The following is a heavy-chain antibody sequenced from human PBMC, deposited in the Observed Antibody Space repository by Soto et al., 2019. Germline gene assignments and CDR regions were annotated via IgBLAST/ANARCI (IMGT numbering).Heavy chain of an antibody. Sequence: QLQLQESCPGLVKPSETLSLTCTVSGGYSSISTYYWRWIRQPPGKGLEWLGPIYYSGSTYYNPSLKSQVTIAVDTSKNQFSLKLSSVTDADTAVYYFASSGWFDPWCQETLVTVST. CDR2: IYYSGST. J-gene: IGHJ5*02. V-gene: IGHV4-39*01. CDR3: ASSGWFDP. CDR1: GGYSSISTYY.